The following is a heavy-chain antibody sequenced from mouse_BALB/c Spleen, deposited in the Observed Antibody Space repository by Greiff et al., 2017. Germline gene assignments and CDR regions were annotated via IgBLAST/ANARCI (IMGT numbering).Heavy chain of an antibody. CDR2: INPSSGYT. CDR3: ARSRNDYSYYFDY. Sequence: QVQLKQSAAELARPGASVKMSCKASGYTFTSYTMHWVKQRPGQGLEWIGYINPSSGYTEYNQKFKDKTTLTADKSSSTAYMQLSSLTSEDSAVYYCARSRNDYSYYFDYWGQGTTLTVSS. D-gene: IGHD2-4*01. V-gene: IGHV1-4*02. J-gene: IGHJ2*01. CDR1: GYTFTSYT.